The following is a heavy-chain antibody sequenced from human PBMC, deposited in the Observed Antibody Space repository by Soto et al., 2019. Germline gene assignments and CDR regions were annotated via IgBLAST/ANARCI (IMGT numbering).Heavy chain of an antibody. CDR1: GGSINNANYH. CDR2: IYYSGII. J-gene: IGHJ5*02. V-gene: IGHV4-39*01. D-gene: IGHD3-10*01. Sequence: PSETLSLTCTVSGGSINNANYHWGWIRQPPGKGLEYIGNIYYSGIISYNPSLQSRVTISVDTSKNQFSLKLTSVTATDTAVYYCARQGRFYGSGSFFDPWGQGTLVTVSS. CDR3: ARQGRFYGSGSFFDP.